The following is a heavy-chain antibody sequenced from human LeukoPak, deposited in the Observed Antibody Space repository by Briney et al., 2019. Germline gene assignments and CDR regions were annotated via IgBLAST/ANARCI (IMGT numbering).Heavy chain of an antibody. D-gene: IGHD2-21*02. CDR1: GGTFSRYA. Sequence: SVKVSCKASGGTFSRYAISWVRQAPGQGLEWMGGIIPMYGTTNYAQKFQGRVTITADGSTSTAYMELSSLRSEDTAVYYCAFSYCGGDCYHFDYWGQGTLVTVSS. V-gene: IGHV1-69*13. CDR3: AFSYCGGDCYHFDY. J-gene: IGHJ4*02. CDR2: IIPMYGTT.